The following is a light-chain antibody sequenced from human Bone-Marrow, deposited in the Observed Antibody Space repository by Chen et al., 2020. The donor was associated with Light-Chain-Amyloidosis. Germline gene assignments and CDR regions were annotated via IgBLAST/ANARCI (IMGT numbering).Light chain of an antibody. CDR3: QVWDRSSDLPV. CDR2: DDS. J-gene: IGLJ3*02. V-gene: IGLV3-21*02. CDR1: NIGSTS. Sequence: SYVLTQPSSVSVAPGQTATIACGGNNIGSTSVHWYQQTPGQAPLLVVYDDSDRPSWIPERLSGSNSGNTATLTISRVEAGDEADYYCQVWDRSSDLPVFGGGTKLTVL.